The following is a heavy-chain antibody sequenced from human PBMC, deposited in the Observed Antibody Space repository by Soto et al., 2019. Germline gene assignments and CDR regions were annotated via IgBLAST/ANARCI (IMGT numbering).Heavy chain of an antibody. V-gene: IGHV3-7*03. J-gene: IGHJ4*02. CDR1: VFTFSSSW. CDR3: LRTPIGLITMIVVVILPVFGY. CDR2: IKCDGSEK. D-gene: IGHD3-22*01. Sequence: PGGSLRLSCAASVFTFSSSWMHWVCQAPEKGLEWVADIKCDGSEKYYVDSVKGRLTISRDNAKKSLYLQVNSLRAEDMTVYYCLRTPIGLITMIVVVILPVFGYWGQGTLVTVSS.